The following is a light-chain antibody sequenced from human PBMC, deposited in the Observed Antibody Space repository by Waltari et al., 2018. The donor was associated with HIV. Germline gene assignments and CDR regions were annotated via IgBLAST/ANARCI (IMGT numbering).Light chain of an antibody. CDR1: SGSVSTSYY. V-gene: IGLV8-61*01. CDR3: VLFEV. Sequence: QTVVTQEPSFSVSPGGTVTLTCGLSSGSVSTSYYPSWYQQTPGQAPRTLIYSTNTRSSVVPDRFSGSILGNKAALTITGAQADDESDYYCVLFEVFGGVTKLTVL. CDR2: STN. J-gene: IGLJ2*01.